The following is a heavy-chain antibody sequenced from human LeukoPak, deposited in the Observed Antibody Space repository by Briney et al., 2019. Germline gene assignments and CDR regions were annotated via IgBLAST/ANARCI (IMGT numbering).Heavy chain of an antibody. CDR2: ISSSGSAI. J-gene: IGHJ4*02. V-gene: IGHV3-11*04. CDR3: ARRAGAYSHPYDY. Sequence: GGSLRLSCAASGFTFSDYYMSWIRQAPGKGLEWVSYISSSGSAIYYAHSVKGRFTISRDNAKNSLYLQMNSLRAEDTAVYYCARRAGAYSHPYDYWGQGTLVTVSS. D-gene: IGHD4/OR15-4a*01. CDR1: GFTFSDYY.